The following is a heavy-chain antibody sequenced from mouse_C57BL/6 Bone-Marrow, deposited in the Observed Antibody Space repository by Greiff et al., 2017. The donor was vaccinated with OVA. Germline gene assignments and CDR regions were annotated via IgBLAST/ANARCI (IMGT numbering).Heavy chain of an antibody. V-gene: IGHV5-6*01. D-gene: IGHD2-3*01. CDR3: ASLYDVYYPYY. CDR1: GFTFSSYG. CDR2: ISSGGSYT. Sequence: EVKLVESGGDLVKPGGSLKLSCAASGFTFSSYGMSWVRQTPDKRLEWVATISSGGSYTYYPDSVKGRFTISRDNAKNTLYLQLSSLKSEDTAMYYCASLYDVYYPYYWGQGTTLTVSS. J-gene: IGHJ2*01.